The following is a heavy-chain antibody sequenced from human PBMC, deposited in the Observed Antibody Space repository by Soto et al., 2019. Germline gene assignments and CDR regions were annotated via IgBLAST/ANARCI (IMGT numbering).Heavy chain of an antibody. CDR1: GFTFTGSA. D-gene: IGHD4-17*01. V-gene: IGHV1-58*01. Sequence: SVKVSCKASGFTFTGSAVQWVRQARGQRLEWIGWIVVGSGNTNYAQKFQERVTITRDMSTSTAYMELSSLRSEDTAVYYCAAHRTVTTYYYSGMDVWGQGTTVTVSS. CDR3: AAHRTVTTYYYSGMDV. CDR2: IVVGSGNT. J-gene: IGHJ6*02.